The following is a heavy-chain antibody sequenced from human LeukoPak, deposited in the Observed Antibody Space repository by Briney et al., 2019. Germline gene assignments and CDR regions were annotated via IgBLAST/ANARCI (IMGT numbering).Heavy chain of an antibody. CDR3: AKTTTGYSSGRYPGWPVDY. CDR2: IFGSGGST. Sequence: PGGSLRLSYAASGFTFSSYAMYWVCQAPGKGLEWVSGIFGSGGSTHYADSVKGRFTISRDNSKNTVYLQMNSLRAEDTAVYYCAKTTTGYSSGRYPGWPVDYWGQGTLVTVSS. CDR1: GFTFSSYA. D-gene: IGHD6-19*01. V-gene: IGHV3-23*01. J-gene: IGHJ4*02.